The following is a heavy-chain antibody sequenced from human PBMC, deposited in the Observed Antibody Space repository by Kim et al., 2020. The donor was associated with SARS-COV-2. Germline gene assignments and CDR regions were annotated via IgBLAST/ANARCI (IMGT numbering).Heavy chain of an antibody. D-gene: IGHD6-13*01. J-gene: IGHJ6*02. V-gene: IGHV3-23*01. Sequence: GRFTISRDNSKNTLYLQMNSLRAEDTAVYYCAKGMGIAAAGMDYYYGMDVWGQGTTVTVSS. CDR3: AKGMGIAAAGMDYYYGMDV.